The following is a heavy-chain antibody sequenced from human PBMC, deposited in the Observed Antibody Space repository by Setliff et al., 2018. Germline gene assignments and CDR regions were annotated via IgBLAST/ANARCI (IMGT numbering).Heavy chain of an antibody. CDR2: IIXXXXXX. Sequence: SVKVSCKASGGSFSSYAIIWVRQAPGQGLELMGGIIXXXXXXXXXXXFXXXLRITADESTSTAYMELGSLRSDDTAIYFCARHSGRYYVPGTFDSWGQGTLVTVSS. CDR1: GGSFSSYA. CDR3: ARHSGRYYVPGTFDS. J-gene: IGHJ4*02. V-gene: IGHV1-69*13. D-gene: IGHD1-26*01.